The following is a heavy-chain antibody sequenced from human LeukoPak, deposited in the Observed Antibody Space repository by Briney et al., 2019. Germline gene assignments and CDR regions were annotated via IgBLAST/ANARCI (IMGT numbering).Heavy chain of an antibody. CDR2: IKEDGSEK. J-gene: IGHJ4*02. V-gene: IGHV3-7*01. CDR3: ARGRFNYDSTGYSSFYY. CDR1: GVTFSSYW. Sequence: PGGSLRLSCAASGVTFSSYWMSWVRQAPGKGLEWVANIKEDGSEKYYVDSVKGQFTISRDNAKNSVYLQMNSLRAEDTAVYYCARGRFNYDSTGYSSFYYWGQGTLVTVSS. D-gene: IGHD3-22*01.